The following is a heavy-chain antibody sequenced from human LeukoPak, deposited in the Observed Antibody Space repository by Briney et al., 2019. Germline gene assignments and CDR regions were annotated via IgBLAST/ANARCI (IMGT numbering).Heavy chain of an antibody. CDR1: GFTFSSYA. J-gene: IGHJ4*02. D-gene: IGHD2-2*01. CDR3: AKGGCSSTSCYFDY. V-gene: IGHV3-23*01. Sequence: GGSLRLSCAASGFTFSSYAMSWVRQAPGKGLEWVSGISGSGANTYYADSVKGRFTVSRDNSKNTLYLQMNNLRAEDTAVYYCAKGGCSSTSCYFDYWGQGTLVTVSS. CDR2: ISGSGANT.